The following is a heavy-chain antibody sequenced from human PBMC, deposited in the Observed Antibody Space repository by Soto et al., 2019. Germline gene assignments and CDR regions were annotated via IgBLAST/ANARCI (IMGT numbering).Heavy chain of an antibody. V-gene: IGHV3-73*02. CDR2: IGRKANNYAT. Sequence: EVHLVQSGGGLVQPGGSLKLSCAASGFIFSGSAMHWVRQASGKGLAWFGRIGRKANNYATEYAASVEGRFTISRDESKTTTFLLMNSLKSEDTAVYFCVRQRLVVSPRDHWGQGTLVTVSS. CDR1: GFIFSGSA. D-gene: IGHD6-19*01. J-gene: IGHJ4*02. CDR3: VRQRLVVSPRDH.